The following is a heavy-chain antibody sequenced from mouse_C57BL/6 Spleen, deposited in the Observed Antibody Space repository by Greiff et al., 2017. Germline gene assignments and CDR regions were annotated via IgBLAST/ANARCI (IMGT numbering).Heavy chain of an antibody. CDR1: GYTFTSYW. J-gene: IGHJ2*01. D-gene: IGHD1-1*01. CDR2: IYPGSGST. V-gene: IGHV1-55*01. Sequence: QVQLKQPGAELVKPGASVKMSCKASGYTFTSYWITWVKQRPGQGLEWIGDIYPGSGSTNYNEKFKSKATLTVDTSSSTAYMQLSSLTSEDSAVYYCARDGHYYGSSYDYWGQGTTLTVSS. CDR3: ARDGHYYGSSYDY.